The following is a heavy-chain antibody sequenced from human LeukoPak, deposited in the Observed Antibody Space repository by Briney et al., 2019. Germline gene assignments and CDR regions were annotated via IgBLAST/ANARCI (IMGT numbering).Heavy chain of an antibody. Sequence: GASVKVSCKASGYTLSDYYIHWVRQAPGQGLEWMGWINPNSGGTDYAQKFQGRVTMTRDTSISTVYIELSGLTSDDTAMYYCARDASRTAAPDDYWGQGTLVTVSS. D-gene: IGHD2-2*01. V-gene: IGHV1-2*02. J-gene: IGHJ4*02. CDR3: ARDASRTAAPDDY. CDR1: GYTLSDYY. CDR2: INPNSGGT.